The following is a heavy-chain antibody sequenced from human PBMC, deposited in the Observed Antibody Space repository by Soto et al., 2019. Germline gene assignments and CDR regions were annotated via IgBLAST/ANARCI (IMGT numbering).Heavy chain of an antibody. CDR2: TYYRSKWYN. V-gene: IGHV6-1*01. CDR1: GDRVSSNSAA. D-gene: IGHD6-19*01. Sequence: SQTLSLTCAISGDRVSSNSAAWNWIRQSPSRGLEWLGRTYYRSKWYNDYAVSVKSRITINPDTSKNQFSLQLNSVTPEDTAVYYCARGMAGNYYYDYGMDVWGQGTTVTVSS. J-gene: IGHJ6*02. CDR3: ARGMAGNYYYDYGMDV.